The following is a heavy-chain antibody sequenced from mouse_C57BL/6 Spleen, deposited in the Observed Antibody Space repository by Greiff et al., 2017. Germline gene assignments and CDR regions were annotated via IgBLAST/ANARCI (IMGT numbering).Heavy chain of an antibody. CDR1: GYTFTSYW. CDR3: ARGVYYDYDAAY. D-gene: IGHD2-4*01. V-gene: IGHV1-50*01. CDR2: IDPSDSYT. Sequence: QVQLQQPGAELVKPGASVKLSCKASGYTFTSYWMQWVKQRPGQGLEWIGEIDPSDSYTNYNQKFKGKATLTVDTSSSPAYMQLSSLTSVDSAVYYCARGVYYDYDAAYWRQATLVTVSA. J-gene: IGHJ3*01.